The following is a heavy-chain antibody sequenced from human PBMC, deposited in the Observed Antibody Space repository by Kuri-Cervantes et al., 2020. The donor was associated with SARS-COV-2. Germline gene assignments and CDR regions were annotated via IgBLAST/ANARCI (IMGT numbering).Heavy chain of an antibody. V-gene: IGHV4-38-2*01. J-gene: IGHJ5*02. CDR2: IYHSGST. D-gene: IGHD3-22*01. CDR1: GYSISSGYY. CDR3: AKGWLLHNWFDP. Sequence: GSLRLSCAVSGYSISSGYYWGWIRQPPGKGLEWIGSIYHSGSTYYNPSLKSRVTISVDTSKNQFSLKLSSVTAADTAVYYCAKGWLLHNWFDPWGQGTLVTVSS.